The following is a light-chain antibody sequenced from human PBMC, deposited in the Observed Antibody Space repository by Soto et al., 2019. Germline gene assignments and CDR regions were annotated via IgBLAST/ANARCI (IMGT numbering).Light chain of an antibody. J-gene: IGKJ1*01. CDR1: QGISSW. V-gene: IGKV1-5*03. CDR3: QQYETFSGT. CDR2: KAS. Sequence: DIQMTHSPSSLSASVGDRVTITCRGSQGISSWLAWYQQKPGKAPRLLIYKASSLASGVPSRFSGSGSGTKFTLTIASLQPDDFATYYCQQYETFSGTFGPGTKVDI.